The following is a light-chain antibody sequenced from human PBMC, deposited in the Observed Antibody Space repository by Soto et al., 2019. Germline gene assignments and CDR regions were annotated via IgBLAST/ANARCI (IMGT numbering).Light chain of an antibody. CDR2: AAS. Sequence: IQLTQAPSFLSASLPARVTIPGRSSQGISTYLAWYQQKPGQAPKLLIYAASTLQSGVPFSFSGSGSGTSFTLTISSLQPEDFATYYCQQLLSYPITFGQGTRLEIK. J-gene: IGKJ5*01. CDR1: QGISTY. CDR3: QQLLSYPIT. V-gene: IGKV1-9*01.